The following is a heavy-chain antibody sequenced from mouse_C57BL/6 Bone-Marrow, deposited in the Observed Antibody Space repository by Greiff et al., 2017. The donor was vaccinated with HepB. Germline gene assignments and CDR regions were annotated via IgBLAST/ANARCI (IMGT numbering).Heavy chain of an antibody. D-gene: IGHD2-5*01. J-gene: IGHJ3*01. CDR1: GFNIKDYY. CDR3: ARYYSNPAWFAY. Sequence: QVQLQQSGAELVRPGASVKLSCTASGFNIKDYYINWVKQRPGQGLEWIGWIFPGSGSTYYNEKFKGKATLTVDKSSSTAYMLLSSLTSEDSAVYFCARYYSNPAWFAYWGQGTLVTVSA. V-gene: IGHV1-75*01. CDR2: IFPGSGST.